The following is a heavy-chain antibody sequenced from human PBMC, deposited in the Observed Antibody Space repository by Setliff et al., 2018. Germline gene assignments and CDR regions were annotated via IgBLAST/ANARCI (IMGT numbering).Heavy chain of an antibody. V-gene: IGHV3-49*04. CDR1: GFTFNNYA. J-gene: IGHJ4*02. D-gene: IGHD3-10*01. CDR2: IRNQAYGGTT. Sequence: GGSLRLSCAASGFTFNNYAVSWVRQPPGKGLEGVGFIRNQAYGGTTEFAASVRGRFTISRDDSKGIAYLQMDSLKTEDTAVYYCTITHYYGSGSPYYLDYWGQGTLVTVSS. CDR3: TITHYYGSGSPYYLDY.